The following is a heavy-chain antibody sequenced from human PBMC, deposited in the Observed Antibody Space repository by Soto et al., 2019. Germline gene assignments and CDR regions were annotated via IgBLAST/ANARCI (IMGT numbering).Heavy chain of an antibody. J-gene: IGHJ4*02. CDR3: ALNYGYATVAGNFDY. Sequence: QVQLQESGPGLVKPSETLSLTCAVSGFSISSGYYWGWIRQPPGKGLAWIGSIYHSGSTYYNPSLKSRVTISVATSKHQCSLKLTSVAAADTAVYFCALNYGYATVAGNFDYWGQGTLVTVSS. CDR1: GFSISSGYY. V-gene: IGHV4-38-2*01. CDR2: IYHSGST. D-gene: IGHD6-19*01.